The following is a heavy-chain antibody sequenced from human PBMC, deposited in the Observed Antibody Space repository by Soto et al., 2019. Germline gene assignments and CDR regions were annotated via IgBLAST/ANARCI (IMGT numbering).Heavy chain of an antibody. V-gene: IGHV1-18*01. CDR2: ISAYNGNT. CDR1: GYTFTSYG. J-gene: IGHJ4*02. D-gene: IGHD4-17*01. CDR3: AREWGYGDYVIGWYYFDY. Sequence: QVQLVQSGAEVKKPGASVKVSCKASGYTFTSYGISWVRQAPGQGLEWMGWISAYNGNTNYAQKLQGRVTMTTDTATSTDYMELRSLRSDDTAVYYCAREWGYGDYVIGWYYFDYWGQGTLVTVSS.